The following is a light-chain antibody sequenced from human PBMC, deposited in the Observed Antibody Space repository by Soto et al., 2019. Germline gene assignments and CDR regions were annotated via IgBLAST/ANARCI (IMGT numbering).Light chain of an antibody. J-gene: IGKJ2*01. CDR1: QDISSW. CDR2: AAS. V-gene: IGKV1-12*01. CDR3: QQGNSFPYT. Sequence: DIQMTQSPSSVSASVGDRVTITCRASQDISSWLAWYQQKPGKAPKLLIFAASSLQSGVPSRFSGSGSGTYFTLTITSLQPEDFATYYCQQGNSFPYTLGQGTKLEIK.